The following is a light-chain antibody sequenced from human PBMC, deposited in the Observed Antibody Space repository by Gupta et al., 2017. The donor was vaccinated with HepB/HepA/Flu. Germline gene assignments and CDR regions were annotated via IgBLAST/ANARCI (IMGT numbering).Light chain of an antibody. J-gene: IGLJ1*01. CDR3: SSYTRSSTLGV. Sequence: QSALTQPASVSGSPGQSIPISCTGTSSDVGDYNYVSWYQQHPGKAPKLMIYDVSHRPSGVSNRFSGSKSGNTASLTISGLQTDDEADYYCSSYTRSSTLGVFGTGTKVTVL. V-gene: IGLV2-14*03. CDR2: DVS. CDR1: SSDVGDYNY.